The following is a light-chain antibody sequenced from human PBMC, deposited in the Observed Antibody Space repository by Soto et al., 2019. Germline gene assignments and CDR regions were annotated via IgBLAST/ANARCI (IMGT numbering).Light chain of an antibody. CDR3: SSHASNRDVL. J-gene: IGLJ3*02. Sequence: QSVLTQPASVSGSPGQSITISCTGTSRDVGGYNYVSWYQQYPGKAPKLMIYDVTSRPSGVSNRFSGSKSGNTASLTISGLQAEDEADYYCSSHASNRDVLFGGGTKVTVL. V-gene: IGLV2-14*03. CDR1: SRDVGGYNY. CDR2: DVT.